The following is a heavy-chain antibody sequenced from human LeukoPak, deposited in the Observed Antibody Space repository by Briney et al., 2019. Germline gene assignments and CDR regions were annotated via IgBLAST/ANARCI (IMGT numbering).Heavy chain of an antibody. D-gene: IGHD3-22*01. J-gene: IGHJ4*02. Sequence: PGGSLRLSCAASGFTFSSYAMSWVRQAPGKGLEWVSAISGSGGSTYYVDSVKGRFTISRDNSKNTLYLQMNSLRAEDTAVYYSAKGASFTEYYYDSSGYYDYWGQGTLVTVSS. CDR2: ISGSGGST. V-gene: IGHV3-23*01. CDR3: AKGASFTEYYYDSSGYYDY. CDR1: GFTFSSYA.